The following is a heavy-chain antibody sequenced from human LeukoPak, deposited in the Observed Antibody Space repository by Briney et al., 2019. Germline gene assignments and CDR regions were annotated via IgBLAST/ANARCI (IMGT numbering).Heavy chain of an antibody. CDR2: ISSSGSTI. Sequence: PGGSLRLSCAASGFTFSDYYMSWIRQAPAKGLEWVSYISSSGSTIYYADSVKGRFTISRDNAKNSLYLQMNSLRAGDTAVYYCARCLHYFDSSGYPDYWGQGTLVTVSS. J-gene: IGHJ4*02. CDR1: GFTFSDYY. D-gene: IGHD3-22*01. V-gene: IGHV3-11*01. CDR3: ARCLHYFDSSGYPDY.